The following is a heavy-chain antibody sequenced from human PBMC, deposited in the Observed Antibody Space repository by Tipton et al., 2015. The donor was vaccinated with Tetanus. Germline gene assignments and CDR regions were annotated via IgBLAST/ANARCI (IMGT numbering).Heavy chain of an antibody. CDR3: VTVNFPNYYHHGTDV. Sequence: TLSLTCAVYGASFSDYYWSWIRQAPGKGLEWIGEINHSGSTNHNPSLKSRVTLSVDTSKNQFSLKLNSVTAADTAMYYCVTVNFPNYYHHGTDVWGQGTTVTVSS. V-gene: IGHV4-34*01. D-gene: IGHD1-1*01. CDR2: INHSGST. J-gene: IGHJ6*02. CDR1: GASFSDYY.